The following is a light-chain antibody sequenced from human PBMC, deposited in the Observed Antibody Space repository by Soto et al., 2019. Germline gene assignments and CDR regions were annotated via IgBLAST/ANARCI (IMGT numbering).Light chain of an antibody. J-gene: IGKJ1*01. CDR2: KAS. CDR1: QTISSW. V-gene: IGKV1-5*03. CDR3: QRYNSYSEA. Sequence: DIQMTQSPSTLSGSVGDRVTITCRASQTISSWLAWYQHKPGKAPKLLIYKASTLKSGVPSRFSGSGSGTEFTLTISSLQPDDFATYYCQRYNSYSEAFGQGTKVDLK.